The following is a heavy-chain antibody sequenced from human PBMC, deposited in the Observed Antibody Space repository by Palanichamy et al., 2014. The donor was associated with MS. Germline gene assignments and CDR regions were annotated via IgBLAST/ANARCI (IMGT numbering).Heavy chain of an antibody. CDR1: GFTFSSYW. CDR2: IREDGNEK. Sequence: EVQLVEVWGEAWSXRGGPVRLSCAASGFTFSSYWMSWVRQAPGKGLEWVANIREDGNEKYYVDSVKGRFTISRDNAKSSLYLQMNSLRAEDTAVYYCARDGVVLSHYQYGMDVWGQGTTVTVSS. D-gene: IGHD2/OR15-2a*01. V-gene: IGHV3-7*03. J-gene: IGHJ6*02. CDR3: ARDGVVLSHYQYGMDV.